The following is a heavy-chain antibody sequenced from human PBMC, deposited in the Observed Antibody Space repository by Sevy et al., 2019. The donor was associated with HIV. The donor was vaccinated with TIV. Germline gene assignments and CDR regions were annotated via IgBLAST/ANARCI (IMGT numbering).Heavy chain of an antibody. D-gene: IGHD2-2*01. J-gene: IGHJ5*02. CDR1: GGSFSGYY. CDR2: INHSGST. Sequence: SETLSLTCAVYGGSFSGYYWNWIRQTPGKGLEWIGEINHSGSTNYNPSLKSRVTISVDTSKNHFPLRLNSVTAADTAVYYCARAPPVVVVPGAPSWFDPWGQGTLVTVSS. V-gene: IGHV4-34*01. CDR3: ARAPPVVVVPGAPSWFDP.